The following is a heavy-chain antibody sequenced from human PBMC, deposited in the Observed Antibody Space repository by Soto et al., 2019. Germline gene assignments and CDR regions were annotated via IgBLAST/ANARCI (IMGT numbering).Heavy chain of an antibody. J-gene: IGHJ4*02. CDR3: ARHNYGSGSTYFDY. Sequence: PSETPSLTCTVSDGSISSYYWSWIRQPPGKGLEWIGYIYFRGSTNYNPSLKSRVTISVDTSKNQFSLKLNSMTAADTAVYYCARHNYGSGSTYFDYWGQGTLVTVSS. V-gene: IGHV4-59*08. CDR2: IYFRGST. CDR1: DGSISSYY. D-gene: IGHD3-10*01.